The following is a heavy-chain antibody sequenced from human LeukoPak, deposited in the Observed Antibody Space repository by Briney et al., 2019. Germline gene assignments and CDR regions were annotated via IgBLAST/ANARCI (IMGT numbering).Heavy chain of an antibody. V-gene: IGHV4-39*07. CDR1: GGSISSSNFY. Sequence: SETLSLTCTVSGGSISSSNFYWGWIRQPPGKGLDWIGSIYYSGSTYYNPSLKSRVSISVDTSKNQFSLKLSSVTAADTAVYYCARDARVQKWFGELLKTTTYYFDYWGQGTLVTVSS. CDR3: ARDARVQKWFGELLKTTTYYFDY. D-gene: IGHD3-10*01. CDR2: IYYSGST. J-gene: IGHJ4*02.